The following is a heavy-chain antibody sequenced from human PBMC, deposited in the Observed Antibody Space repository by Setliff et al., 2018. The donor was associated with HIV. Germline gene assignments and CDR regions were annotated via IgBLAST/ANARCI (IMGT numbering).Heavy chain of an antibody. D-gene: IGHD6-6*01. Sequence: GESLKISCKGSGYSFTSYWIGWVRQMPGKGLEWMGIIYPGDSDTRYSPSFQGQVTISADKSISTAYLQWSSLKASDTAMYYCARVLYHSSSDPPGYYYYSMDVWGQGTTVTVSS. CDR2: IYPGDSDT. V-gene: IGHV5-51*01. J-gene: IGHJ6*02. CDR3: ARVLYHSSSDPPGYYYYSMDV. CDR1: GYSFTSYW.